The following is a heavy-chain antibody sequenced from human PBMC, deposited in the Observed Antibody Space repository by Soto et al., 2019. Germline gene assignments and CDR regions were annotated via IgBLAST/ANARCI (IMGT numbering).Heavy chain of an antibody. V-gene: IGHV5-51*01. D-gene: IGHD6-6*01. CDR1: GYSFTSYW. CDR3: ARHEAARQGYYYGMDV. CDR2: IYPGDSDT. J-gene: IGHJ6*02. Sequence: GESLKISCKGSGYSFTSYWIGWVRQMPGKGLEWMGIIYPGDSDTRYSPSFQGQVTISADKSISTAYLQWSSLKASDTAMYYCARHEAARQGYYYGMDVWGQGTTVIVSS.